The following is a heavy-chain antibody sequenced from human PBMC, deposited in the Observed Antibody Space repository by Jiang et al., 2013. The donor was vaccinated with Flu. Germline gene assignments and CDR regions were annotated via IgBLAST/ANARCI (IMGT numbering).Heavy chain of an antibody. Sequence: PGLVKPSGTLSLTCDVSGDSVNTNNWWSWVRQPPGKGLEWIGEIYHSGITNYSPSLKSRVTISLGKSQNHFSLKLTSVTAADTALYFCARITTGATSFFDLWGQGTLVTVSS. CDR2: IYHSGIT. CDR1: GDSVNTNNW. V-gene: IGHV4-4*02. D-gene: IGHD1-1*01. CDR3: ARITTGATSFFDL. J-gene: IGHJ4*02.